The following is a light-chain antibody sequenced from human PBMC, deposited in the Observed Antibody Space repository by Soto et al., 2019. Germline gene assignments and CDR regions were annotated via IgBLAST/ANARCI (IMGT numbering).Light chain of an antibody. J-gene: IGKJ1*01. V-gene: IGKV1-27*01. CDR2: EAS. CDR1: QGIRHY. Sequence: DVRSTHSQYTLSASVGVIVTITWRASQGIRHYLAWYQQKPGKVPKLLIYEASNLQSGVPSRFRGGGSGTEFTLTISSLQPEDVATYYCQNFDSAPQTFGQGSK. CDR3: QNFDSAPQT.